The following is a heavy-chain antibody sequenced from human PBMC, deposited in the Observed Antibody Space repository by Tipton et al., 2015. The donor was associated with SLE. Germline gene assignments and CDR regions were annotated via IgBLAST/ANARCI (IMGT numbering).Heavy chain of an antibody. V-gene: IGHV4-34*01. D-gene: IGHD3-16*01. Sequence: TLSLTCAVYGGSISTSTYYWGWIRQPPGKGLEWIGEINHRGSSNYNPSLKSRVTMSLDTSKNQFSLKVTSVTAADTAVYYCARQLGVLGGYFDYWGQGTLVTVSS. J-gene: IGHJ4*02. CDR3: ARQLGVLGGYFDY. CDR1: GGSISTSTYY. CDR2: INHRGSS.